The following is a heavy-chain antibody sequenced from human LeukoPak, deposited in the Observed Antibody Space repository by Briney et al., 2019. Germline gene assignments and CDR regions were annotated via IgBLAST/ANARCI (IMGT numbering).Heavy chain of an antibody. CDR3: TRDSSSGWSHFDY. J-gene: IGHJ4*02. V-gene: IGHV4-59*01. Sequence: SETLSLTCTVSGGSISIYYWSWIRQPPGKRLEWIGYIYHSGSTKYNPSLKSRVTISVDTSKNQFSLKLSSVTAADTAVYYCTRDSSSGWSHFDYWGQGALVTVSS. CDR1: GGSISIYY. CDR2: IYHSGST. D-gene: IGHD6-19*01.